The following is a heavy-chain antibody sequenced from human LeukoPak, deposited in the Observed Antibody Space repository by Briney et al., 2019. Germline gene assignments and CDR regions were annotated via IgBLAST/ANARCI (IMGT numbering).Heavy chain of an antibody. CDR3: ARTRRDYFDY. V-gene: IGHV4-30-4*08. Sequence: SETLSLTCTVSGGSISSGDYYWSWIRQPQGKGLEWIGYIYYSGSTYYNPSLKSRDTISVDTSKNQFSLKLSSVTAADTAVYYCARTRRDYFDYWGQGTLVTVSS. J-gene: IGHJ4*02. CDR2: IYYSGST. CDR1: GGSISSGDYY.